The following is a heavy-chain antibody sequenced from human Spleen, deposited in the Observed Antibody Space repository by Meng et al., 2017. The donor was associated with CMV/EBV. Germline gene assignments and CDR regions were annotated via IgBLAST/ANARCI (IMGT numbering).Heavy chain of an antibody. V-gene: IGHV1-2*02. Sequence: ASVKVSCKASGYTFTAHYFHWVRQAPGQGLEWMGWIHPHRGDTNYAQQFQGRVTLTRDTSINTGYTELTRLTSDDTAVYYCARQQGYQLLPDVWGQGTTVTVSS. CDR2: IHPHRGDT. CDR3: ARQQGYQLLPDV. CDR1: GYTFTAHY. J-gene: IGHJ6*02. D-gene: IGHD2-2*01.